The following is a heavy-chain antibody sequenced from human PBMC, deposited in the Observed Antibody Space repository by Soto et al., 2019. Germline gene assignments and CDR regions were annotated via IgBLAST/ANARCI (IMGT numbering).Heavy chain of an antibody. D-gene: IGHD6-13*01. CDR2: TSANNHAT. Sequence: GSPVKGACKGAGYTMSRDGVGWVRQAPGQGLEWLAWTSANNHATNYVEKLQGRVTLTTDMSTRTAYMELRSLRSADTAVYYCARDESETCLGSSSYGFGYWGDGTPDTVSP. CDR3: ARDESETCLGSSSYGFGY. CDR1: GYTMSRDG. J-gene: IGHJ4*01. V-gene: IGHV1-18*04.